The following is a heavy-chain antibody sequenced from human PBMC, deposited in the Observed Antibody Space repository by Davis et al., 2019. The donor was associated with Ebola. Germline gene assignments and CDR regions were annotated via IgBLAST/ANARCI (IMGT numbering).Heavy chain of an antibody. D-gene: IGHD1-1*01. CDR3: ARRITEKRVGYYYYYMDV. V-gene: IGHV3-48*02. J-gene: IGHJ6*03. CDR2: ISSSSSTI. Sequence: GESLKISCAASGFTFSSYSMNWVRQAPGKGLEWVSYISSSSSTIYYADYVKGRFTISKDNAKNSLYLQMNSLRDEDTAVYYCARRITEKRVGYYYYYMDVWGKGTTVTVSS. CDR1: GFTFSSYS.